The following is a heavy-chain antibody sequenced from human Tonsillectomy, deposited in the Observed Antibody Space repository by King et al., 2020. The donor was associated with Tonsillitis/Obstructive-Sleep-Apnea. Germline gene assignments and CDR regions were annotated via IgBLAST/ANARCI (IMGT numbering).Heavy chain of an antibody. Sequence: VQLVESGGGLVQPGGSLRLSCAASGFTFSSYWMHWVRQAPGKGLVWVSRINSDGSSTSYADSVKGRFTISRDNAKNTLYLQMNSLRAEDTAVYYCARDTPNDFWSGSIYYYYYYMDVWGKGTTVTVSS. CDR1: GFTFSSYW. D-gene: IGHD3-3*01. J-gene: IGHJ6*03. V-gene: IGHV3-74*01. CDR2: INSDGSST. CDR3: ARDTPNDFWSGSIYYYYYYMDV.